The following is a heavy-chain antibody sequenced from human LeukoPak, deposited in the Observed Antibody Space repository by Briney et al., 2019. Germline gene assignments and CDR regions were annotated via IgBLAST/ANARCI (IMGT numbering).Heavy chain of an antibody. CDR2: FDPEDGET. CDR1: GYTLTELS. J-gene: IGHJ4*02. CDR3: ATSRWIQLWRNFDY. V-gene: IGHV1-24*01. Sequence: ASVKVSCKVSGYTLTELSMHWVRQAPGKGLEWMGGFDPEDGETIYAQKFQDRVTMTEDTSTDTAYMELSSLRSEDTAVYYCATSRWIQLWRNFDYWGQGTLVTVSS. D-gene: IGHD5-18*01.